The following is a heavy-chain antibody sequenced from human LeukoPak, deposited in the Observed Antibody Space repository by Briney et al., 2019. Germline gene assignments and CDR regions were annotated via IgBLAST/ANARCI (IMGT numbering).Heavy chain of an antibody. D-gene: IGHD6-6*01. V-gene: IGHV4-34*01. CDR1: GGSFSGYY. J-gene: IGHJ4*02. Sequence: SETLSLTCAVYGGSFSGYYWSWLRQPPGKGLEWIGEINHSGSTNYNPSLKSRVTISVDTSKNQFSLKLSSVTAADTAVYYCARARWRIAACLVPKYFDYWGQGTLVTVSS. CDR3: ARARWRIAACLVPKYFDY. CDR2: INHSGST.